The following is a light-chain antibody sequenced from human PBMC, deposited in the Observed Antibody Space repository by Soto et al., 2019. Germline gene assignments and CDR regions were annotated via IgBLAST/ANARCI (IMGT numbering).Light chain of an antibody. CDR3: ISYAGSSIWV. CDR2: DVS. CDR1: SSDVGAYNY. J-gene: IGLJ3*02. V-gene: IGLV2-8*01. Sequence: SALTQPPSASGSPGQSVTISCTGTSSDVGAYNYVSWYQQHPGEAPKLMIYDVSKRLSGVPDRFSGSKSGNTASLTVSGLQAEDEADFYCISYAGSSIWVFGGGTKLTVL.